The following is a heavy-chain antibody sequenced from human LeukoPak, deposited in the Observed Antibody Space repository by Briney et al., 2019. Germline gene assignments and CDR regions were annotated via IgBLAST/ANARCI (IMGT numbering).Heavy chain of an antibody. Sequence: PGGSLRLSCAASGFTFSSYAMSWVRQAPGKGLEWVSAISGSGGSTYYADSVKGRFTISRDNSKNTLYLQMNSLRAEDTAVYYCAKCPSGVLWFGRDWYFDLWGRGTLVTVSS. CDR2: ISGSGGST. CDR3: AKCPSGVLWFGRDWYFDL. D-gene: IGHD3-10*01. J-gene: IGHJ2*01. V-gene: IGHV3-23*01. CDR1: GFTFSSYA.